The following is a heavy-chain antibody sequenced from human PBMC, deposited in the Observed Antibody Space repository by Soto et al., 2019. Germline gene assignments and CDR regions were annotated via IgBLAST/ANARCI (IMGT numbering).Heavy chain of an antibody. V-gene: IGHV3-73*01. Sequence: PGGSLRLSCAASGFTFSGSAMHWVRQASGKGLEWVGRIRNKANNYATAYAASVKGRFTISRDDSENTAYLQMNSLKTEDTAVYFCARDFGHGYYLDYWGRGTLVTVSS. CDR1: GFTFSGSA. D-gene: IGHD3-3*01. CDR2: IRNKANNYAT. J-gene: IGHJ4*02. CDR3: ARDFGHGYYLDY.